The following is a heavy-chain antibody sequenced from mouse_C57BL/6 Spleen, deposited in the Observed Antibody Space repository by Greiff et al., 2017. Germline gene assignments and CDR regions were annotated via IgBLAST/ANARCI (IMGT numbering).Heavy chain of an antibody. CDR1: GFSLTSYG. D-gene: IGHD2-4*01. CDR2: IWRGGST. CDR3: AKTHGDYADYYAMDY. J-gene: IGHJ4*01. V-gene: IGHV2-5*01. Sequence: QVQLQQSGPGLVQPSQSLSITCTVSGFSLTSYGVHWVRQSPGKGLEWLGVIWRGGSTDYNAAFMSRLSITKDNSKSQVFFKMNSLQADDTAIYYCAKTHGDYADYYAMDYWGQGTSVTVSS.